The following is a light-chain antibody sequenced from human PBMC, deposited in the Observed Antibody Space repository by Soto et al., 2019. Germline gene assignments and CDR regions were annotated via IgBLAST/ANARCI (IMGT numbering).Light chain of an antibody. V-gene: IGKV3-11*01. J-gene: IGKJ4*01. CDR2: DTS. CDR1: QSVIRF. Sequence: EVVLTQSPATLSLSPGERATLSCRASQSVIRFLAWYQQKPGQAPRLLIYDTSNRATGIPARFSGSGSGTDFTLTISSLEPDDFAVYYCQQRSNWPLTFGGGTKVEIK. CDR3: QQRSNWPLT.